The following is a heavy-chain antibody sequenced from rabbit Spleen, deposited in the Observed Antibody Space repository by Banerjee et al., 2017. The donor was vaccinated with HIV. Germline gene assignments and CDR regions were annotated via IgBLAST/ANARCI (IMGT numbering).Heavy chain of an antibody. CDR1: GFSFSSNW. J-gene: IGHJ2*01. D-gene: IGHD1-1*01. V-gene: IGHV1S45*01. CDR2: IDTSNADT. CDR3: ARNYVNAFDP. Sequence: QEQLEESGGDLVKPEGSLTLTCTASGFSFSSNWICWVRQAPGKGLEWIACIDTSNADTDYANWPKGRFTISKTSSTTVTLQMTSLTAADTATYFCARNYVNAFDPWGQGTLVTVS.